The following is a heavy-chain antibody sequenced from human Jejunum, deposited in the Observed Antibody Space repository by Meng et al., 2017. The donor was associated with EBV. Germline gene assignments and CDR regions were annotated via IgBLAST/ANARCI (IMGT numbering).Heavy chain of an antibody. D-gene: IGHD6-13*01. V-gene: IGHV1-8*02. CDR2: IGHISGNT. CDR3: ESGVAAGFAY. Sequence: QVQLVPPGAEVEKRVASVNVSCKGSGYNFTSYNINWVRQATGQGREWMGWIGHISGNTGNAQNFSRRGTMTRATYNSTAHMALSSPRSEAAAVYYCESGVAAGFAYWGQGTLVTVSS. CDR1: GYNFTSYN. J-gene: IGHJ4*02.